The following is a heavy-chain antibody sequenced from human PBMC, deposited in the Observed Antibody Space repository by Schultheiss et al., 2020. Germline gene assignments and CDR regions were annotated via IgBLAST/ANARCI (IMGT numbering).Heavy chain of an antibody. D-gene: IGHD3-16*02. V-gene: IGHV3-9*01. CDR3: AKDDYVWGSYRSAYYYYGMDV. Sequence: SLKISCAASGFTFDDYAMHWVRQAPGKGLEWVSGISWNSGSVGYADSVKGRFTISRDNSKNTLYVQMNSLRAEDTAVYYCAKDDYVWGSYRSAYYYYGMDVWGQGTTVTGYS. J-gene: IGHJ6*02. CDR1: GFTFDDYA. CDR2: ISWNSGSV.